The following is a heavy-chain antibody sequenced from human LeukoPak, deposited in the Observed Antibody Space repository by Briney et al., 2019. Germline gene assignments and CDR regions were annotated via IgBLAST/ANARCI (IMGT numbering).Heavy chain of an antibody. CDR2: ISSSTTTI. CDR1: GFTFSSYS. CDR3: ARRFGAARDDYMDV. D-gene: IGHD3-16*01. V-gene: IGHV3-48*01. J-gene: IGHJ6*03. Sequence: GGSLRLSCAASGFTFSSYSMNWVRQAPGKVLEWVSYISSSTTTIFYADSVKGRFTISRDNAKNSLYLHMNSLRVEDTAVYYCARRFGAARDDYMDVWGKGTTVTVSS.